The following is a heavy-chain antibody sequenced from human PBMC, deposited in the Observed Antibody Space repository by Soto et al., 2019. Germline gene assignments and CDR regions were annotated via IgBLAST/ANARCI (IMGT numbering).Heavy chain of an antibody. CDR3: TRDRVQLWPGYVQGMDV. CDR1: GFTVGDYT. J-gene: IGHJ6*02. V-gene: IGHV3-49*03. CDR2: IRSLANGETT. D-gene: IGHD5-18*01. Sequence: GGSLRLSCRGSGFTVGDYTVSWFRQAPGKGLEWVGFIRSLANGETTEYAASVKGRFNISRDDSKSIAYLQLNSLKSEDTAVYYCTRDRVQLWPGYVQGMDVWGQGTTVTV.